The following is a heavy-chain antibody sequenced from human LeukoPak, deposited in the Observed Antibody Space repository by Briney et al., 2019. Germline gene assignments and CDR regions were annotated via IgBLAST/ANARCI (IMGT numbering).Heavy chain of an antibody. Sequence: GGSLRLSCAASGFTFSSYGMHWVRQAPGKGLEWVAVISYDGSNKYYADSVKGRFTISRDNSKNTLYLQMNSLRAGDTAVYYCAKAYSNYEEDSYFDYWGQGTLVTVSS. J-gene: IGHJ4*02. CDR3: AKAYSNYEEDSYFDY. V-gene: IGHV3-30*18. CDR1: GFTFSSYG. D-gene: IGHD4-11*01. CDR2: ISYDGSNK.